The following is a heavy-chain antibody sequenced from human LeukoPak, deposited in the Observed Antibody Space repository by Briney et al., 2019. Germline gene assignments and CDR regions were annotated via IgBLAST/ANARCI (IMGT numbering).Heavy chain of an antibody. CDR3: AKGSGSGWYGWFDP. CDR2: IDASGVNT. D-gene: IGHD6-19*01. Sequence: GGSLRLSCAASRFTFSGYAMYWVRQAPGKGLEWVSCIDASGVNTYYADSVKGRFTLSRDNSNNTLYLQMNSLRAEDTAVYYCAKGSGSGWYGWFDPWGQGTLVTVSS. V-gene: IGHV3-23*01. J-gene: IGHJ5*02. CDR1: RFTFSGYA.